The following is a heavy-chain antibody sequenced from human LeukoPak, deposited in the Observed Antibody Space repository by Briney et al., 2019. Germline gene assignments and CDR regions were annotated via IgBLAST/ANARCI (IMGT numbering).Heavy chain of an antibody. CDR1: GFTFSSYS. J-gene: IGHJ4*02. D-gene: IGHD6-19*01. Sequence: GGSLRLSCAASGFTFSSYSMNWVRQAPGKGLEWVSSISSSSSYIYYADSVKGRFTISRDNAKNSLYLQVNSLRAEDTAVYYCARGIAVAGKGAFDYWGQGTLVTVSS. CDR2: ISSSSSYI. V-gene: IGHV3-21*01. CDR3: ARGIAVAGKGAFDY.